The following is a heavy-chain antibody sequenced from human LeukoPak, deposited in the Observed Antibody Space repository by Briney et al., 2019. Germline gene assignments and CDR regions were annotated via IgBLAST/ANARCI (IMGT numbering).Heavy chain of an antibody. Sequence: SETLSLTCTVSGGSISSYYWSWIRQPAGKGLEWIGRIYTSGSTNYNPSLKSRVTMSVDTSKNQFSLKLSSVTAADTAVYYCARDADKCGGDYNENWFDPWGQGTLVTVSS. CDR1: GGSISSYY. J-gene: IGHJ5*02. CDR2: IYTSGST. CDR3: ARDADKCGGDYNENWFDP. D-gene: IGHD2-21*02. V-gene: IGHV4-4*07.